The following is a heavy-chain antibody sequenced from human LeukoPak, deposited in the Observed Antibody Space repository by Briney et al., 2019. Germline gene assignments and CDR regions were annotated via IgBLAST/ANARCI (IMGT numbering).Heavy chain of an antibody. CDR1: GFTFSSYS. CDR3: ARPAYDFWSGYYGNYFDY. CDR2: ISSSSSYI. D-gene: IGHD3-3*01. Sequence: GGSLRLSCAASGFTFSSYSMNWVRQAPGKGLEWVSSISSSSSYIYYADSVKGRFTISRDNAKNSLYLQMNSLRAEDTAVYYCARPAYDFWSGYYGNYFDYWGQGTLVTVSS. V-gene: IGHV3-21*01. J-gene: IGHJ4*02.